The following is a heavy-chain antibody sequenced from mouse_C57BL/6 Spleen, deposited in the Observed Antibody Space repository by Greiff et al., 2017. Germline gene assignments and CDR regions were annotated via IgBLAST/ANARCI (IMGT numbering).Heavy chain of an antibody. V-gene: IGHV1-53*01. CDR1: GYTFTSYW. D-gene: IGHD1-1*01. J-gene: IGHJ2*01. CDR2: INPSNGGT. Sequence: QVQLQQPGTELVKPGASVKLSCKASGYTFTSYWMHWVKQRPGQGLEWIGNINPSNGGTNYNEKFKSKATLTVDKSSSTADMQLSSLTSEDSAVYYCARDGTTVVADFDYWGQGTTLTVSS. CDR3: ARDGTTVVADFDY.